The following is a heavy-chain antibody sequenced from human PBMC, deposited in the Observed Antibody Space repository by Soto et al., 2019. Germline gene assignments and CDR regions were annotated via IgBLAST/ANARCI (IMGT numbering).Heavy chain of an antibody. CDR1: GGSISRGDYY. CDR3: ARATYYDILTGYYTDFDY. V-gene: IGHV4-30-4*01. Sequence: SETLSLTCTVSGGSISRGDYYWSWIRQPPGKGLEWIGYIYYSGSTYYNPSLKSRVTISVDTSKNQFSLKLSSVTAADTAVYYCARATYYDILTGYYTDFDYWGQGTLVSVSS. J-gene: IGHJ4*02. D-gene: IGHD3-9*01. CDR2: IYYSGST.